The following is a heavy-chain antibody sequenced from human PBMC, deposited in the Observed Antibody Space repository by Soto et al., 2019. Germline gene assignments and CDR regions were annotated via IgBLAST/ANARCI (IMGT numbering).Heavy chain of an antibody. V-gene: IGHV4-39*01. CDR3: ARQWVGYCTNGVCYTDRWFDP. CDR1: GGSISSSSYY. J-gene: IGHJ5*02. CDR2: IYYSGST. D-gene: IGHD2-8*01. Sequence: SETLSLTCTVSGGSISSSSYYWGWIRQPPGKGLEWIGSIYYSGSTYYNPSLKSRVTISVDTSKNQFSLKLSSVTAADTAVYYCARQWVGYCTNGVCYTDRWFDPWGQGTLVTVSS.